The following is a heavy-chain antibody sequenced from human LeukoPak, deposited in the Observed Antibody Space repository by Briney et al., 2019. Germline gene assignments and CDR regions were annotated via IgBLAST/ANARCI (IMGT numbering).Heavy chain of an antibody. D-gene: IGHD2-15*01. Sequence: GASVKVSRKASGYTFTGYYMHWVRQAPGQGLEWMGWINPNSGGTNYAQKFQGRVTMTRDTSISTAYMELSRLRSDDTAVYYCARVEGLREFDYWDQGTLVTVSS. V-gene: IGHV1-2*02. J-gene: IGHJ4*02. CDR2: INPNSGGT. CDR1: GYTFTGYY. CDR3: ARVEGLREFDY.